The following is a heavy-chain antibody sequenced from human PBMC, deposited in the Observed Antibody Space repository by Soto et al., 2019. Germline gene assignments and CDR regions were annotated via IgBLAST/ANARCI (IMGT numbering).Heavy chain of an antibody. CDR2: ISAYNGNT. D-gene: IGHD2-21*02. J-gene: IGHJ4*02. V-gene: IGHV1-18*01. CDR1: GYTFTSYG. Sequence: ASGKVSCKASGYTFTSYGISWVQQAPGQGLEWMGWISAYNGNTNYAQKLQGRVTMTTDTSTSTAYMELRSLRSDDTAVYYCARDLPHCGGDCYSGPLDYWGQGTLVTVSS. CDR3: ARDLPHCGGDCYSGPLDY.